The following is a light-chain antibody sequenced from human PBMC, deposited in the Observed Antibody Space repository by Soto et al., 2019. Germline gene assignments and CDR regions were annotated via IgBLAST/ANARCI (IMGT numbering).Light chain of an antibody. Sequence: EIVLTQSPGTLSLSPGERTTLSCRASQSVRTNYLAGEQQKPGQAPRLLRYDASSRDTGIPNRFSGSGSGTDFTLTISRLEPEDFAVYYCQQYNDWPRTFGQGTKV. V-gene: IGKV3-20*01. CDR1: QSVRTNY. CDR2: DAS. J-gene: IGKJ1*01. CDR3: QQYNDWPRT.